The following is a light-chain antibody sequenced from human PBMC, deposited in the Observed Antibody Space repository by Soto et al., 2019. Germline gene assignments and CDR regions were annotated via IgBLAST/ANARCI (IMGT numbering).Light chain of an antibody. CDR1: QSVSSNY. Sequence: EIVLTQSPGTLSLSPGERATFSCRASQSVSSNYLAWYQQKPGQAPRLLIYGAFKRATGIPDRFSGSGSGTDFTLTISRMEPEDFAVYYCQQYAGSPRTFGQGTKVDIK. V-gene: IGKV3-20*01. CDR2: GAF. J-gene: IGKJ1*01. CDR3: QQYAGSPRT.